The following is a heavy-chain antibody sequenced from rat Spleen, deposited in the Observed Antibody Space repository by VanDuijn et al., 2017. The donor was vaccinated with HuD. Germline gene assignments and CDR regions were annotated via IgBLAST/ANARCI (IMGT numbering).Heavy chain of an antibody. CDR3: ARRYYGGTYYYWYFDF. V-gene: IGHV5-31*01. CDR2: ITHGGNTI. J-gene: IGHJ1*01. Sequence: EVQLVESGGGLVQPGRSLKLSCVASGFTFNYYWMTWIRQAPGKGLEWVASITHGGNTISYPDSVKGRFTISRDNAKSTLYLQMDSLRSEDTATYYCARRYYGGTYYYWYFDFWGPGTMVTVSS. D-gene: IGHD1-12*02. CDR1: GFTFNYYW.